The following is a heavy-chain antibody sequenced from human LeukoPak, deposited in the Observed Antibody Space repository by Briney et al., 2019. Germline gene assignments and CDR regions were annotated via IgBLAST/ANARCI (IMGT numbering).Heavy chain of an antibody. D-gene: IGHD1-26*01. J-gene: IGHJ4*02. CDR2: INPNSGGT. CDR1: GYTFTGYY. Sequence: GASVKVSCKASGYTFTGYYMHWVRQAPGQGLEWMGWINPNSGGTNYAQKFQGRVTMTRDTSISTAYMELSRLRSDDTAVYYCARVGHLGSYYSRPFDYWGQGTLVTVSS. CDR3: ARVGHLGSYYSRPFDY. V-gene: IGHV1-2*02.